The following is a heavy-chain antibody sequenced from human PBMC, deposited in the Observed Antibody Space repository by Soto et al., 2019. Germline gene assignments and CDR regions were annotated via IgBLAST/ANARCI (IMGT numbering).Heavy chain of an antibody. J-gene: IGHJ5*02. Sequence: QVQLVQSRAEVKKPGASVKVSCKACGYTFTGYYMHWVRQAPGQGLEWMGWINPNSGGTNYAQKFQGWVTMTRDTSISTAYMELSRLRSDDTAVYYCARGPEVRRATAPSRFDPWGQGTLVTVSS. CDR2: INPNSGGT. CDR1: GYTFTGYY. CDR3: ARGPEVRRATAPSRFDP. V-gene: IGHV1-2*04. D-gene: IGHD3-10*01.